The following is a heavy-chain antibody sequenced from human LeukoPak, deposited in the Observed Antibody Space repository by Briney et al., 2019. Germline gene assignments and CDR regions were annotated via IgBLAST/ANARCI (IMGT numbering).Heavy chain of an antibody. D-gene: IGHD3-3*01. CDR1: GFTFSSYS. J-gene: IGHJ6*03. Sequence: GGSLRLSCAASGFTFSSYSMNWVRQAPGKGLEWVSGINWNGGSTGYADSVKGRFTISRDNAKNSLYLQMNSLRAEDTALYYCARGKRQYYDFWSGYYYYYYMDVWGKGTTVTVSS. V-gene: IGHV3-20*04. CDR2: INWNGGST. CDR3: ARGKRQYYDFWSGYYYYYYMDV.